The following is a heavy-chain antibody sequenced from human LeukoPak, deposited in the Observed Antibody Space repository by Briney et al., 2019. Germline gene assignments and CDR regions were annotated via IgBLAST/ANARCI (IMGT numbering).Heavy chain of an antibody. Sequence: GGSLRLSCAASGFTFSSSAMSWVRQVPGKGLEWVSGISSSGGSTNYADSVRGRFTISRDNSKNTLYVQMNSLRDEDTALYYCAKDSGSGSGYEGGDYWGQGTLVTVSS. V-gene: IGHV3-23*01. J-gene: IGHJ4*02. CDR1: GFTFSSSA. CDR3: AKDSGSGSGYEGGDY. D-gene: IGHD3-22*01. CDR2: ISSSGGST.